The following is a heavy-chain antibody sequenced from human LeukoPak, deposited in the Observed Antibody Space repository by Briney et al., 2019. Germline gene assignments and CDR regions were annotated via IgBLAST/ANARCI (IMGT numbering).Heavy chain of an antibody. Sequence: SETLSLTCTVSGGSISSGDYYWSWIRQPPGKGLEWIGYIYYSGSTYYNPSLKSRVTISVDTSKNQFSLKLSSVTAADTAVYYCARETPPYYYDSSGYSSWGQGTLVTVSS. J-gene: IGHJ5*02. CDR3: ARETPPYYYDSSGYSS. CDR2: IYYSGST. D-gene: IGHD3-22*01. CDR1: GGSISSGDYY. V-gene: IGHV4-30-4*01.